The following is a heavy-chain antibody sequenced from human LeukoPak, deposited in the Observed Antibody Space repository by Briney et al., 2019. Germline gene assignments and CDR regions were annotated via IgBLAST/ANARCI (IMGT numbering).Heavy chain of an antibody. Sequence: SETLSLTCTVSGGSISSYYWSWIRQPPGKGLEWIGYIYYSGSTNYNPSLKSRVTVSVDTSKNQFSLKLSSVTAADTAVYYCARLKGGYFDYWGQGTLVTVSS. V-gene: IGHV4-59*08. CDR1: GGSISSYY. D-gene: IGHD3-16*01. CDR3: ARLKGGYFDY. CDR2: IYYSGST. J-gene: IGHJ4*02.